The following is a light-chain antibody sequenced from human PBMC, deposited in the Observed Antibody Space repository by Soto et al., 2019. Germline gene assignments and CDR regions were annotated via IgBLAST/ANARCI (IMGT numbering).Light chain of an antibody. CDR2: DAS. J-gene: IGKJ1*01. V-gene: IGKV1-5*01. CDR1: QSITTF. Sequence: DIQMTQSPSTLSASIGDRVTITCRASQSITTFLAWYQQKPGKAPQILIYDASSLESGVPSRFSGSGSGTEFTLTISSLQPDDFATYYCQQYNSYSWTFGQGTKVDIK. CDR3: QQYNSYSWT.